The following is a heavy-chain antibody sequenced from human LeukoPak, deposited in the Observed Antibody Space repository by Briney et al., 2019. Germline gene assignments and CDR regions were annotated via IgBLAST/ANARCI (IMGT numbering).Heavy chain of an antibody. D-gene: IGHD1-26*01. Sequence: ASVKVSCKASGYTFTSYGISWVRQAPGQGLEWMGWINAYNGNTNYAQKLQGRVTMTTDTSTSTAYMELRSLRSDDTAVYYCARVGDHSGSYQYYFDYWGQGTLVTVSS. V-gene: IGHV1-18*01. J-gene: IGHJ4*02. CDR2: INAYNGNT. CDR1: GYTFTSYG. CDR3: ARVGDHSGSYQYYFDY.